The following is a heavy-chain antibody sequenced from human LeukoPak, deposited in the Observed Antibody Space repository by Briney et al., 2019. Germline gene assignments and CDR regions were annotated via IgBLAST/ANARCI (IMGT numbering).Heavy chain of an antibody. Sequence: ASVKVSCKASGYTFTSYYMHWVRQAPGQGLEWMGIINPSGGSTDYAQKFQGRDTMTTDTSTSTVYMELSSLRSEDTAVYFCARRGYDGKMPLFDFWGQGTLVTVSS. J-gene: IGHJ4*02. CDR1: GYTFTSYY. V-gene: IGHV1-46*01. CDR3: ARRGYDGKMPLFDF. D-gene: IGHD4-23*01. CDR2: INPSGGST.